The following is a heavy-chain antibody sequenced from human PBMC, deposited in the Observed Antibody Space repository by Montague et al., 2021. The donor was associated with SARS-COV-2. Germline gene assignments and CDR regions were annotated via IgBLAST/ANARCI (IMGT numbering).Heavy chain of an antibody. CDR1: GFTFSSYW. D-gene: IGHD4-17*01. J-gene: IGHJ4*02. Sequence: SLRLSFSASGFTFSSYWMSWVRQAPGKGLEWVANIKQDGSETYYVDSVKGRFTISRDNAKNSLYLQMNSLRAEDTAVYYCAREGGDYGFDYWGLGTLVTVSS. CDR2: IKQDGSET. CDR3: AREGGDYGFDY. V-gene: IGHV3-7*01.